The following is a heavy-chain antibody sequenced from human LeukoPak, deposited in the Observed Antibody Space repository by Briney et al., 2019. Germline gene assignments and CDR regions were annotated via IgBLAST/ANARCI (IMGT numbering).Heavy chain of an antibody. D-gene: IGHD2-2*01. V-gene: IGHV1-8*03. J-gene: IGHJ4*02. CDR2: MNPNSGNT. CDR3: ARGGSSTRTGGYYFDY. Sequence: ASVKVSCKASGYTFTSYDINWVRQATGQGLEWTGWMNPNSGNTGYAQKFQGRVTITRNTSISTAYMEPSSLRSEDTAVYYCARGGSSTRTGGYYFDYWGQGTLVTVSS. CDR1: GYTFTSYD.